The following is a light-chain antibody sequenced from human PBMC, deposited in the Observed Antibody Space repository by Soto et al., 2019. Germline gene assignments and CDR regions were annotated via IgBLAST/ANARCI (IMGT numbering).Light chain of an antibody. V-gene: IGLV2-14*01. CDR1: SSDVGGHSY. CDR2: EVT. Sequence: QSVLTQPASVSGFPGQSITISCTGTSSDVGGHSYVSWYQQHPGKAPKLIIYEVTNRTSGVSHRFSGSRSGNTASLTISGLQAEDEADYYCNSYTSSACVFGGGTKLTVL. J-gene: IGLJ3*02. CDR3: NSYTSSACV.